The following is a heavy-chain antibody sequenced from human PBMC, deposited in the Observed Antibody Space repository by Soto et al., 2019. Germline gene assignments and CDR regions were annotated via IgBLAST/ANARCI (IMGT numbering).Heavy chain of an antibody. Sequence: GGSLRLSCAASGFTFSSYGMHWVRQAPGKGLEWVAVIWYDGSNKYYADSVKGRFTISRDKSISTAYLHWNSLKASDTAMYYCARRGLQGTNWFDPWGQGTLVTVSS. CDR1: GFTFSSYG. V-gene: IGHV3-33*01. CDR2: IWYDGSNK. J-gene: IGHJ5*02. CDR3: ARRGLQGTNWFDP. D-gene: IGHD4-4*01.